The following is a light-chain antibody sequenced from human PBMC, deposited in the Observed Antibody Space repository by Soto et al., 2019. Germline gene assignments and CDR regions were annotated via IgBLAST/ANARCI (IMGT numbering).Light chain of an antibody. CDR2: DAS. CDR1: QSVSSN. Sequence: ETVMTQSPATLSVSPGERPTLSCRASQSVSSNLAWYQQKPGQAPRLLIYDASTRATGIAARFSGSGSGTEFTLTISSLQSEDFAVYYCQQYNTWPLTFGPGTKVDIK. CDR3: QQYNTWPLT. V-gene: IGKV3-15*01. J-gene: IGKJ3*01.